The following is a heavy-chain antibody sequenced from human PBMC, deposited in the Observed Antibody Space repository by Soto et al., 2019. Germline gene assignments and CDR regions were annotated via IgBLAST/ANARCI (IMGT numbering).Heavy chain of an antibody. CDR2: IIPIFGTA. D-gene: IGHD2-15*01. CDR1: GGTFSSYA. Sequence: QVQLVQSGAEVKKPGSSVKVSCKASGGTFSSYAISWVRQAPGQGLEWMGGIIPIFGTANYAQKFQGRVTITADESTSTAYMGLSSLRSEDTAVYYCAREWRPPPHASRYCSGGSCTNWFDPWGQGTLVTVSS. V-gene: IGHV1-69*01. J-gene: IGHJ5*02. CDR3: AREWRPPPHASRYCSGGSCTNWFDP.